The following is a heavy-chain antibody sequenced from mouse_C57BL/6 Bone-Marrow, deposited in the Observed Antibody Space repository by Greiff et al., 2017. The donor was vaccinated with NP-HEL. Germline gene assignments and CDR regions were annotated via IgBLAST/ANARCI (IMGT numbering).Heavy chain of an antibody. CDR2: IDPEDGET. V-gene: IGHV14-2*01. D-gene: IGHD1-1*01. Sequence: DVQLQESGAELVKPGASVKLSCTASGFNIKDYYMHWVKQRTEQGLEWIGRIDPEDGETKYAPKFQGKATITADTSSNTAYLQLSSLTSEDTAVYYCASPYYYGSSPPYWYFDVWGTGTTVTVSS. CDR1: GFNIKDYY. J-gene: IGHJ1*03. CDR3: ASPYYYGSSPPYWYFDV.